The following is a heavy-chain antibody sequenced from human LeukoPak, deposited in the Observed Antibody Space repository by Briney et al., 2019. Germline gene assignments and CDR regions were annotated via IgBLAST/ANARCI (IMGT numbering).Heavy chain of an antibody. CDR2: ISSGSTYI. J-gene: IGHJ6*03. CDR1: GFSFNNYG. V-gene: IGHV3-21*01. CDR3: TCGYTYGRYYMDV. Sequence: SGGSLRLSCAASGFSFNNYGMNWVRQAPGKGLEWVSSISSGSTYIYYADSVKGRFTISRDNAKDSLHLQMNSLRAEDTAVYYCTCGYTYGRYYMDVRGKGTTVTVSS. D-gene: IGHD2-2*02.